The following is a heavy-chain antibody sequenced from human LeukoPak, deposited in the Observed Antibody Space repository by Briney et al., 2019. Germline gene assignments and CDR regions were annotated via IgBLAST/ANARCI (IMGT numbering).Heavy chain of an antibody. Sequence: PSETLSLTCAVYGGSFSGYYWSWIRQPPGKGLEWIGEINHSGSTNYNPSLKSRVTISVDTSKNQFSLKLSSVTAADTAVYYCARGLGIYDSNWFDPWGQGTLVTVSS. CDR3: ARGLGIYDSNWFDP. V-gene: IGHV4-34*01. CDR2: INHSGST. D-gene: IGHD3-3*01. J-gene: IGHJ5*02. CDR1: GGSFSGYY.